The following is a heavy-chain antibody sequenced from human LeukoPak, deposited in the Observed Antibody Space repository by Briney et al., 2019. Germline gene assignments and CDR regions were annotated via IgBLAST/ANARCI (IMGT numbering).Heavy chain of an antibody. J-gene: IGHJ3*02. D-gene: IGHD2-8*02. V-gene: IGHV3-23*01. CDR2: IGGTGHFT. CDR3: AKTGTGAFDI. Sequence: GSLRLSCAASGFTFSNYAMSWVRQAPGKGLEWVSGIGGTGHFTYYADSVKGRFTVSRDNARNSLYLQMNSLRAEDTAVYYCAKTGTGAFDIWGQGTMVTVSS. CDR1: GFTFSNYA.